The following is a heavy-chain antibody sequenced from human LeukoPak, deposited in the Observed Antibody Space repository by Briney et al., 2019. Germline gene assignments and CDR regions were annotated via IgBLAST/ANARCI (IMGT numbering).Heavy chain of an antibody. V-gene: IGHV3-9*01. CDR2: ISWNSGSI. D-gene: IGHD6-19*01. CDR1: GFTFDDYA. Sequence: TGGSLRLSCAASGFTFDDYAMHWVRHAPGKGLEWVSGISWNSGSIGYADSVKGRFTISRDNAKNSLYLQMNSLRAEDTALYYCAKDSAPQWLVEYGRADFDYWGQGTLVTVSS. CDR3: AKDSAPQWLVEYGRADFDY. J-gene: IGHJ4*02.